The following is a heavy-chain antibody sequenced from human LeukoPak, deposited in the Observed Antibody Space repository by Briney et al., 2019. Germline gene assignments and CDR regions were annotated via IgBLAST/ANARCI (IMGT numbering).Heavy chain of an antibody. CDR3: ARDKMVWGDYHYAFDI. CDR1: GGSISSYY. J-gene: IGHJ3*02. D-gene: IGHD4-17*01. CDR2: IYYSGST. Sequence: SETLSLTFTVSGGSISSYYWSWIRQPPGKGLEWIGYIYYSGSTNYNPSLKSRVTISVDTSKNQFSLKLSSVTAADTAVYYCARDKMVWGDYHYAFDIWGQGTMVTVSS. V-gene: IGHV4-59*01.